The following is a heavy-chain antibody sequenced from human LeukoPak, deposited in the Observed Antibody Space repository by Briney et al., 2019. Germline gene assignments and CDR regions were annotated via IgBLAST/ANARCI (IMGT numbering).Heavy chain of an antibody. D-gene: IGHD3-22*01. CDR1: GGSISSSSYY. CDR3: AREASSGSPVDY. V-gene: IGHV4-39*07. J-gene: IGHJ4*02. Sequence: SETLSLTCTVSGGSISSSSYYWGWIRQPPGKGLEWIESIYYSGSTYYNPSLKSRVTISVDTSKNQFSLKLSSVTAADTAVYYCAREASSGSPVDYWGQGTLVTVSS. CDR2: IYYSGST.